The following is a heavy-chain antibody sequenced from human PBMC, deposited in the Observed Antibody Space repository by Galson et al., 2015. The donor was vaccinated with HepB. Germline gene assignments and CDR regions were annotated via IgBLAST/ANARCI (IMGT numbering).Heavy chain of an antibody. V-gene: IGHV1-46*01. CDR1: GYTFTNYY. D-gene: IGHD3-22*01. J-gene: IGHJ5*02. CDR3: ARGGIYYESRGSLYNWFDP. CDR2: IDPRGGST. Sequence: SVKVSCKASGYTFTNYYIHWVRQAPGQGLEWMAIIDPRGGSTTFAQKFQGRVTMTRDTPTSTVHMELGSLRSEDTAVYYCARGGIYYESRGSLYNWFDPWGQGTLVTVSS.